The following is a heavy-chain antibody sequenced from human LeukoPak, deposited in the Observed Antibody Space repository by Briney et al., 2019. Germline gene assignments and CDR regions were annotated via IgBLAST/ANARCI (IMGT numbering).Heavy chain of an antibody. V-gene: IGHV4-34*01. CDR3: AGSPTVVPAAKYYFDY. Sequence: SETLSLTCAVYGGSFSGYYWSWIRQPPGKGLEWIGEINHSGSTNYNPSLKSRVTISVDTSKNRFSLKLSSVTAADTAVYYCAGSPTVVPAAKYYFDYWGQGTLVTVSS. CDR2: INHSGST. J-gene: IGHJ4*02. D-gene: IGHD2-2*01. CDR1: GGSFSGYY.